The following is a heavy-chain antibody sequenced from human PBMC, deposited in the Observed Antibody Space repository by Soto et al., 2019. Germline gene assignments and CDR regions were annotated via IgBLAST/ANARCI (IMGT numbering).Heavy chain of an antibody. D-gene: IGHD5-18*01. Sequence: SETLSLTCAVYGGSFSGYYWSWIRQPPGKGLEWIGEINHSGSTNYNPSLKSRVTISVDTSKNQFSLKLSSVTAADTAVYYCAILGYSYGYGYWGQGTLVTVSS. V-gene: IGHV4-34*01. CDR2: INHSGST. CDR1: GGSFSGYY. J-gene: IGHJ4*02. CDR3: AILGYSYGYGY.